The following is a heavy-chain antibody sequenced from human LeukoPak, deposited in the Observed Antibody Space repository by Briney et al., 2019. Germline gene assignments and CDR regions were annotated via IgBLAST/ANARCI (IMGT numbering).Heavy chain of an antibody. J-gene: IGHJ4*02. Sequence: GGSLRLSCAASGLSVSDNYMTWVRQAPGKGLDWVSIIYPNGRTYYADSVKGRFTISRDNSKNTLNLQMNSLRVEDTAVYCCARAWTGDYWGQGTLVTVFS. D-gene: IGHD3/OR15-3a*01. V-gene: IGHV3-53*01. CDR2: IYPNGRT. CDR3: ARAWTGDY. CDR1: GLSVSDNY.